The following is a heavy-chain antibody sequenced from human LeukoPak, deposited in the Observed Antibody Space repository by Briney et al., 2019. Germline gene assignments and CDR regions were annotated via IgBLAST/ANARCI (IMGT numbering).Heavy chain of an antibody. Sequence: PGGSLRLSCAASGFAFSNAWMSWVRQAPGKGLEWVGRIKSKTDGGTTDYAAPVKGRFTISRDDSKNTLYLQMNSLKTEDTAVYYCTTEAGGPMIVVVITPERAFDIWGQGTMVTVSS. D-gene: IGHD3-22*01. CDR3: TTEAGGPMIVVVITPERAFDI. CDR1: GFAFSNAW. J-gene: IGHJ3*02. V-gene: IGHV3-15*01. CDR2: IKSKTDGGTT.